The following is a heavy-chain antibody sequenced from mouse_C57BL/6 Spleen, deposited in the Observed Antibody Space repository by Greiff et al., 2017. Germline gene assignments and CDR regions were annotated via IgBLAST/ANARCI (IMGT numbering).Heavy chain of an antibody. V-gene: IGHV1-63*01. CDR1: GYTFTNSW. CDR3: AIYDGYEGFAY. J-gene: IGHJ3*01. D-gene: IGHD2-3*01. Sequence: QVQLQQSGAELVRPGTSVKMSCKASGYTFTNSWIGWAQQRPGHGLEWIGDIYPGGGYTNYTERLKGRATLSADNSSSTAYMQCSSLTAEDSSIYYGAIYDGYEGFAYWGQGTLVTVSA. CDR2: IYPGGGYT.